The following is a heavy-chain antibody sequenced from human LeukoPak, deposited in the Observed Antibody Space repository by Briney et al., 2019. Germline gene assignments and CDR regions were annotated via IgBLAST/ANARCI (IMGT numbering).Heavy chain of an antibody. CDR1: CRSVNSSSYY. D-gene: IGHD2-2*01. V-gene: IGHV4-39*01. Sequence: PSDTLPLTYALSCRSVNSSSYYSRWIRQPPQKELEWIASIYYSGSTYYNPSLKSRLNISVDTSRVQFFLNLGSVTAADTAIYYCRITYCQATNCYAEGDYWSRGTLVPISS. CDR2: IYYSGST. J-gene: IGHJ4*02. CDR3: RITYCQATNCYAEGDY.